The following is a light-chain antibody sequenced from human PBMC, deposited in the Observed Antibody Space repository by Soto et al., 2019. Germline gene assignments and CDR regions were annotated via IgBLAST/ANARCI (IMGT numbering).Light chain of an antibody. CDR2: DVN. J-gene: IGLJ1*01. CDR1: SNDVVGYHY. CDR3: CSYVGSYIYV. V-gene: IGLV2-11*01. Sequence: QSALTQAPSVSGSPGQSVTIACTGTSNDVVGYHYVSWYQHHPGKAPKLVMFDVNRRPSGVPHRFSGSKSDNTDSLTISGPEAENEADYYCCSYVGSYIYVFGTGTKLTVL.